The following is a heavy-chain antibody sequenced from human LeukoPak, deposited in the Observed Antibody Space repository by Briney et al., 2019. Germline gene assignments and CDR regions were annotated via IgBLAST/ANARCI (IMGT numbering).Heavy chain of an antibody. D-gene: IGHD6-13*01. CDR2: ISWNSGGI. Sequence: GGSLRLSCAASGFTFDDYAMHWVRQAPGKGLEWVSGISWNSGGIGYADSVKGRFTISRDNAKNSLYLQMNSLRAEDTALYYCAKDRGSSWTGFDYWGQGTLVTVSS. CDR1: GFTFDDYA. V-gene: IGHV3-9*01. CDR3: AKDRGSSWTGFDY. J-gene: IGHJ4*02.